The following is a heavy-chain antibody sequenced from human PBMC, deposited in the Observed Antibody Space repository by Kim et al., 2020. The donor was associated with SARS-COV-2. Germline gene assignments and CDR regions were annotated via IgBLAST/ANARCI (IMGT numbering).Heavy chain of an antibody. V-gene: IGHV3-23*01. D-gene: IGHD3-3*01. CDR1: GFTFSSYA. J-gene: IGHJ5*02. Sequence: GGSLRLSCVASGFTFSSYAMSWVRQAPGKGLEWVSAISGSGGSTYYADSVKGRFTISRDNSKNTLYLQMNSLRAEDTAVYYCAKNGESRLEWLGVENWFDPWGQGTLVTVSS. CDR3: AKNGESRLEWLGVENWFDP. CDR2: ISGSGGST.